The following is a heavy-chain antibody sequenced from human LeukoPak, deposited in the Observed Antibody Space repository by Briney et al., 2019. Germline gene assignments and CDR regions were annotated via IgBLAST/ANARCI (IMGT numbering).Heavy chain of an antibody. D-gene: IGHD2-15*01. Sequence: GGSLRLSCAASGFTFSSYAMSWVRQAPGKGLEWVSTISDSGGNTYYADSVKGRFTISRDNSKNTLYLQMNSLRAEDTAVYYCAKDRRLGIVVVVATFGMDVWGQGTTVTVSS. CDR2: ISDSGGNT. CDR3: AKDRRLGIVVVVATFGMDV. CDR1: GFTFSSYA. J-gene: IGHJ6*02. V-gene: IGHV3-23*01.